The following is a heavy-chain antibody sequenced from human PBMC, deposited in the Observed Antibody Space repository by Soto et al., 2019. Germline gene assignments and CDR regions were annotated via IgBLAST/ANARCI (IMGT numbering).Heavy chain of an antibody. CDR1: GDSVTSGSYY. D-gene: IGHD7-27*01. Sequence: SETLSLTCIVSGDSVTSGSYYWTWLRQPPGKGLEWIGYISYTGRTKYSPSLQSRVTISVDTSKNDFSLNLSSVTAADTAVYFCAREWGLLPYYVMNVWGHGTAVTVSS. V-gene: IGHV4-61*03. J-gene: IGHJ6*02. CDR3: AREWGLLPYYVMNV. CDR2: ISYTGRT.